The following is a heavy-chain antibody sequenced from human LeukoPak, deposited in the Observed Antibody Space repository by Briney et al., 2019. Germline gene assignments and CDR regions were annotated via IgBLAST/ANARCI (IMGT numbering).Heavy chain of an antibody. CDR3: ASYSPGGSSFDY. CDR2: IYYSGST. CDR1: GGSISSYY. J-gene: IGHJ4*02. Sequence: SETLSLTCTVSGGSISSYYWSWIRQPPGKGLEWIGYIYYSGSTNYNPSLKSRVTISVDTSKNQFSLKLSSVTAADTAVYYCASYSPGGSSFDYWGQGTLVTVSS. D-gene: IGHD4-23*01. V-gene: IGHV4-59*01.